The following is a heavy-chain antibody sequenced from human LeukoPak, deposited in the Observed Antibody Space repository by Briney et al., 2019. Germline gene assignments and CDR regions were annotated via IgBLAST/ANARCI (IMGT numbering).Heavy chain of an antibody. CDR3: ARDRPEYYYDSSGYMVHYFDY. CDR2: INPNSGGT. D-gene: IGHD3-22*01. V-gene: IGHV1-2*02. J-gene: IGHJ4*02. Sequence: GASVKVSCKASGYTFTAYYMHWVRQAPGQGLEWMGWINPNSGGTNYAQKFQGRVTMTRDTSISTAYMALSRLRSDDTAVYYCARDRPEYYYDSSGYMVHYFDYWGQGTLVTVSS. CDR1: GYTFTAYY.